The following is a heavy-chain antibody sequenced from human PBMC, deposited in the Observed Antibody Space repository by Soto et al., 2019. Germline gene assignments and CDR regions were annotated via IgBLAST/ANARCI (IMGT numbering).Heavy chain of an antibody. CDR2: ISANNGNT. Sequence: GASVKVSCKASGYTFTSYGISWVRQAPGQGLEWLGWISANNGNTDYIQKLQGRVTMTTDTSTSTAYMEVRSLRSDDTAVYYCARGSYGYYNYYGMDVWGQGTTVTVSS. V-gene: IGHV1-18*04. J-gene: IGHJ6*02. D-gene: IGHD5-18*01. CDR1: GYTFTSYG. CDR3: ARGSYGYYNYYGMDV.